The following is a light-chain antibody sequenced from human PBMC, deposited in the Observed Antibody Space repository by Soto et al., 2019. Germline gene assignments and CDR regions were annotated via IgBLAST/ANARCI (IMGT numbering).Light chain of an antibody. Sequence: QSALTQPASVSGSPGQSITISCTGTSSDVGGYNHVSWYQQHPGKAPKLMIYDVSRRPSGVSNRFSGSKSGNTASLTISGLQAEDEADYYCTSYTSSSTLYVFGSGTKLTVL. V-gene: IGLV2-14*01. CDR1: SSDVGGYNH. CDR2: DVS. CDR3: TSYTSSSTLYV. J-gene: IGLJ1*01.